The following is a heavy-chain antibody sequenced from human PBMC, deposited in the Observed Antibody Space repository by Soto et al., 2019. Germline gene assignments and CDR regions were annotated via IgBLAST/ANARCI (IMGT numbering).Heavy chain of an antibody. J-gene: IGHJ3*02. D-gene: IGHD5-12*01. Sequence: SETLSLTCAVSGGSISSGRYSWSWIRHPPGKGLEWIGYIYHSGSTYYNPSLKSRVTISVDRSKNQFSLKLSSVTAADTAVYYCARGGYSDYEYAIDIGGQGTMVTVSS. CDR3: ARGGYSDYEYAIDI. CDR1: GGSISSGRYS. V-gene: IGHV4-30-2*01. CDR2: IYHSGST.